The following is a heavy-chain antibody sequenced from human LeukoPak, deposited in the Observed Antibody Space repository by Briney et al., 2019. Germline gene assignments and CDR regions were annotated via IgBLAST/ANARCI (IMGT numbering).Heavy chain of an antibody. J-gene: IGHJ4*02. CDR2: IYYSGCT. CDR3: ASDKILRFLEWLPGDY. V-gene: IGHV4-39*01. CDR1: GGSISSSSYY. D-gene: IGHD3-3*01. Sequence: PSETLSLTCTVSGGSISSSSYYWGWIRQPPGKGLEWIGSIYYSGCTYYNPSLKSRVTISVDTSKNQFSLKLSSVTAADTAVYYCASDKILRFLEWLPGDYWGQGTLVTVSS.